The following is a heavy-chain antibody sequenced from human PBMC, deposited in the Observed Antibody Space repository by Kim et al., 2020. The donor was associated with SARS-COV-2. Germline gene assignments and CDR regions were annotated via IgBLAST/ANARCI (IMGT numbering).Heavy chain of an antibody. D-gene: IGHD2-15*01. CDR2: ISYDGDTI. CDR1: GFTFSNSA. V-gene: IGHV3-30-3*01. Sequence: GGSLRLSCLASGFTFSNSAFHWVRQAPGKGLEWVALISYDGDTISYADSVRGRFTISRDNSKSTLYLQMDNLGPEDTAVYYCARDGSKVVVSADFFDHWGQGTLVTVSS. J-gene: IGHJ4*02. CDR3: ARDGSKVVVSADFFDH.